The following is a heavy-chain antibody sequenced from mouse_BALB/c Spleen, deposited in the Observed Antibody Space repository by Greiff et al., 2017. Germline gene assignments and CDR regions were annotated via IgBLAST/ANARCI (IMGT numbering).Heavy chain of an antibody. V-gene: IGHV14-4*02. J-gene: IGHJ4*01. Sequence: EVQLQQSGAELVRSGASVKLSCTASGFNIKDYYMHWVKQRPEQGLEWIGWIDPENGDTEYAPKFQGKATMTADTSSNTAYLQLSSLTSEDTAVYYCRDYDYDGNAMDYWGQGTSVTVSS. CDR3: RDYDYDGNAMDY. D-gene: IGHD2-4*01. CDR2: IDPENGDT. CDR1: GFNIKDYY.